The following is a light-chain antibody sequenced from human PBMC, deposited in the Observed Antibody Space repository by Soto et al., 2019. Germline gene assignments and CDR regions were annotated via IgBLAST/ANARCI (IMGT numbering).Light chain of an antibody. V-gene: IGLV1-44*01. CDR3: AAWDDSLNGYV. J-gene: IGLJ1*01. CDR1: TSNIGRKI. CDR2: VNK. Sequence: QSVLTQPPSASGTPGQRVTISCSGSTSNIGRKIVNWYKKLPGTAPKLLIYVNKRRPSEVPGRFSGSKSGTSASLAISGLQSEDEADYYCAAWDDSLNGYVFGTGTKLTVL.